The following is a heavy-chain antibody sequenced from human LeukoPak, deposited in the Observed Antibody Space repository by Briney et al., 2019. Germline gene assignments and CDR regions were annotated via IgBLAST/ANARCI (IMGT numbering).Heavy chain of an antibody. CDR3: ARTDMVRGVYYFDY. CDR1: GFTFSSYS. D-gene: IGHD3-10*01. CDR2: ISSSSSYI. J-gene: IGHJ4*02. Sequence: TGGSLRLSCAASGFTFSSYSMNWVRQAPGKGLEWVSSISSSSSYIYYADSVKGRFTISRDNAKNSLYLQMNSLRAEDTAVYYCARTDMVRGVYYFDYWGQGTLVTVSS. V-gene: IGHV3-21*01.